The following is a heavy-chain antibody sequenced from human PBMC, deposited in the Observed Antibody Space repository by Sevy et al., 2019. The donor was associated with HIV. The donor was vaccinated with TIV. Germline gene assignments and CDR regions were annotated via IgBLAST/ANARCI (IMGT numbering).Heavy chain of an antibody. CDR3: AREGCTKPHDY. D-gene: IGHD2-8*01. V-gene: IGHV3-23*01. Sequence: GGSLRLSCAASGFAFYDYSMSWIRQAPGKGLEWVATLSFVCGKINYADSVKGRFTISRDNSKNSFYLQMDNLRAEDTALYYCAREGCTKPHDYWGPGTRVPVSS. CDR2: LSFVCGKI. J-gene: IGHJ4*02. CDR1: GFAFYDYS.